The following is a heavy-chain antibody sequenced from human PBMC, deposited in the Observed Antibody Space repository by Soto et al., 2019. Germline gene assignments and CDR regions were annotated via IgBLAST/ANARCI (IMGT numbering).Heavy chain of an antibody. CDR1: GASISTNHHN. CDR2: IHYRGDT. J-gene: IGHJ5*02. D-gene: IGHD3-9*01. Sequence: QVQLQGSGPGLVRPSETLSLTCTVSGASISTNHHNWAWVRQPPGNGLEWMGNIHYRGDTYFNPSLGSRLSMSVDTSKNQFSLKLTSVTAADTAVYYCARLPTGYPNWFDPWGQGTLVTVSS. V-gene: IGHV4-39*01. CDR3: ARLPTGYPNWFDP.